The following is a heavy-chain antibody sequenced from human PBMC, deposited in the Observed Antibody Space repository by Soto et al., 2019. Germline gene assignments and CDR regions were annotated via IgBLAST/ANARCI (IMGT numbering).Heavy chain of an antibody. CDR1: GGSISSGGYY. CDR2: IYYSGST. J-gene: IGHJ4*02. CDR3: ARELTYYYDSSDIVYFDY. Sequence: SETLSLTCTVSGGSISSGGYYWSWIRQHPGKGLEWIGYIYYSGSTYYNPSLKSRVTISVDTSKNQFSLKLSSVTAADTAVYYCARELTYYYDSSDIVYFDYWGQGTLVTVSS. V-gene: IGHV4-31*03. D-gene: IGHD3-22*01.